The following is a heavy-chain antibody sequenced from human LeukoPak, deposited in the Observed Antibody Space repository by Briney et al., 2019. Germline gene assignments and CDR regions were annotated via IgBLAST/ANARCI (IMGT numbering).Heavy chain of an antibody. CDR3: ARGWYYDFWSGLIAVGPTGGMDV. Sequence: SETLSLTCTVSGGSISSYYWSWIRQPPGKGLEWIGYIYYSGSTNYNPSLKSRVTISVDTSKNQFSLKLSSVTAADTAVYYCARGWYYDFWSGLIAVGPTGGMDVWGQGTTVTVSS. CDR1: GGSISSYY. CDR2: IYYSGST. D-gene: IGHD3-3*01. J-gene: IGHJ6*02. V-gene: IGHV4-59*01.